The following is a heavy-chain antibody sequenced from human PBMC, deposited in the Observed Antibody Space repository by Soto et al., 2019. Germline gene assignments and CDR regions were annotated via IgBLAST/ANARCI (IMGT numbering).Heavy chain of an antibody. CDR3: ARVSGGGYDPIDY. J-gene: IGHJ4*02. V-gene: IGHV4-59*01. D-gene: IGHD5-12*01. CDR1: GGNIIGYC. CDR2: IYYSGST. Sequence: PSETMCVTCTVAGGNIIGYCWSWIRKPPGKGLEWIGYIYYSGSTNYNPSLKSRVTISVDTSKNQFSLKLSSVTAADTAVYYCARVSGGGYDPIDYWGQGTLVTVSS.